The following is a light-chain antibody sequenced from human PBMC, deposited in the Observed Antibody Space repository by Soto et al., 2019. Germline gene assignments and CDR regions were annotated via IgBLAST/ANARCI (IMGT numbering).Light chain of an antibody. CDR2: GAS. V-gene: IGKV3-20*01. Sequence: EIVLTQSPGTLSLSPGERATLSCRASQSVSSSYLAWYQQNRGQAPGLLIYGASSRAPGIPDRFGGSGSGTDCTLTISRLEPEDFAVYYCQQYGSSRWTFGQGTKVEIK. CDR1: QSVSSSY. CDR3: QQYGSSRWT. J-gene: IGKJ1*01.